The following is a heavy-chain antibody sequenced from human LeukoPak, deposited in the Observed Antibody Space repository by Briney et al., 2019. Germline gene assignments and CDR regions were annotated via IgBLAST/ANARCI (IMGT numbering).Heavy chain of an antibody. CDR1: GFSLSTSGVG. J-gene: IGHJ4*02. Sequence: ESGPTLVKPTQTLTLTCTFSGFSLSTSGVGVGWIRQPPGKALEWLALIYWDDDKRYSPSLKSRLTITKDTSKNQVVLTMTNMDPVDTATYYCAHRGLSSGWYEYYFDYWGQGTLVTVSS. CDR2: IYWDDDK. CDR3: AHRGLSSGWYEYYFDY. D-gene: IGHD6-19*01. V-gene: IGHV2-5*02.